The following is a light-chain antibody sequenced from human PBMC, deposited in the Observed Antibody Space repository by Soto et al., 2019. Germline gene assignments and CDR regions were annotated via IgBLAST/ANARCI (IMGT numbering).Light chain of an antibody. CDR3: LQYYNYPRA. CDR2: AAS. J-gene: IGKJ4*01. CDR1: QGIRND. Sequence: AIQMTQYPSSLSASVGDRVTITCRASQGIRNDLGWYQQKPWKAPKLLIYAASSLQSGIPSRFSGSGSGTDFTLTISTLQPEDFATYYCLQYYNYPRAFGGGTKVEIK. V-gene: IGKV1-6*01.